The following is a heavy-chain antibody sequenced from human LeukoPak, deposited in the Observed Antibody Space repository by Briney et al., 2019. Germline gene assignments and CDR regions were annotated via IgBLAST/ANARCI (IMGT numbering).Heavy chain of an antibody. V-gene: IGHV3-30-3*01. CDR2: ISWDGTIK. CDR3: ARGVVVLHWRDAFDI. CDR1: GFTFRSYA. J-gene: IGHJ3*02. Sequence: GGSLRLSCAASGFTFRSYAIHWVRQAPGKGLEWVAFISWDGTIKYYADSVKGRFSISRDNSKNTLSLQMNSLRGEDTAVYYCARGVVVLHWRDAFDIWGQGTMVTVSS. D-gene: IGHD2-21*01.